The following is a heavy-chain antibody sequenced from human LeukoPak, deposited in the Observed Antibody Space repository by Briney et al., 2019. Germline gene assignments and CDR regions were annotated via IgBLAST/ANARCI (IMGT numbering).Heavy chain of an antibody. D-gene: IGHD1-26*01. CDR2: INPSGGST. V-gene: IGHV1-46*01. CDR3: AREGESYKYFDY. CDR1: GYTSTSYY. Sequence: ASVKVSCKAYGYTSTSYYMHWVRQAPGQGLEWMGIINPSGGSTNYAQKFQGRVTMTRDMSTSTVYMELSSLRSEDAAVYYCAREGESYKYFDYWGQGNLVTVSS. J-gene: IGHJ4*02.